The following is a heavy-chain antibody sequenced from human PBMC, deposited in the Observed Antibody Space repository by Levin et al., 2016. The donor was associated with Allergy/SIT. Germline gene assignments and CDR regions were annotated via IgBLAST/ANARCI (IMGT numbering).Heavy chain of an antibody. D-gene: IGHD1/OR15-1a*01. J-gene: IGHJ3*02. V-gene: IGHV3-73*01. Sequence: GESLKISCAASGFTFSGSAMHWVRQASGKGLEWVGRIRSKANSYATAYAASVKGRFTISRDDSKNTAYLQMNSLKTEDTAVYYCTRLNSLRGTGDAFDIWGQGTMVTVSS. CDR2: IRSKANSYAT. CDR3: TRLNSLRGTGDAFDI. CDR1: GFTFSGSA.